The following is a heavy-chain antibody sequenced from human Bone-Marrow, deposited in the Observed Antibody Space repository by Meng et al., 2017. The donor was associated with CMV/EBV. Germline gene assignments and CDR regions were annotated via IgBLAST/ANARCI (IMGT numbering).Heavy chain of an antibody. D-gene: IGHD3-10*01. J-gene: IGHJ4*02. V-gene: IGHV4-59*01. CDR1: GGSISSYY. CDR3: ARAPMVRGAPFDY. Sequence: ESLKISCTVSGGSISSYYWSWIRQPPGKGLEWIGYIYYSGSTNYNPSLKSRVTISVDTSKNQFSLKLSSVTAADTAVYYCARAPMVRGAPFDYWGQGTLVTASS. CDR2: IYYSGST.